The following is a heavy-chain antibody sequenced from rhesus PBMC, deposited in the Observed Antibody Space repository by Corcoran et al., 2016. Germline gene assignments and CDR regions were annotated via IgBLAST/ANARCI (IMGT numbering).Heavy chain of an antibody. J-gene: IGHJ4*01. CDR2: IFGDGGST. CDR1: GGFISSNS. Sequence: QVQLQESGPGLVKPSETLSLTCGVSGGFISSNSWSWIRQAPGKGLEWIGRIFGDGGSTSYNPSLTSRVTISTDTSKNQFSLKLNSVTAADTAGYYCVRGRVVNDRGADYWGQGVLVTVSS. V-gene: IGHV4-147*01. CDR3: VRGRVVNDRGADY. D-gene: IGHD3-28*01.